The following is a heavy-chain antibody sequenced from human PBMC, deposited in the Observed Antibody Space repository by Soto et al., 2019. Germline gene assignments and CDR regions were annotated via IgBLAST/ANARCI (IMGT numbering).Heavy chain of an antibody. CDR3: ATTPLYSSSSGATY. Sequence: SETLSLTCTVSGGSVSSGSYYWSWIRQPPGKGLEWIGYIYYSGSTNYNPSLKSRVTISVDTSKNQFSLKLSSVTAADTAVYYCATTPLYSSSSGATYWGQGTLVTVSS. CDR1: GGSVSSGSYY. CDR2: IYYSGST. D-gene: IGHD6-6*01. V-gene: IGHV4-61*01. J-gene: IGHJ4*02.